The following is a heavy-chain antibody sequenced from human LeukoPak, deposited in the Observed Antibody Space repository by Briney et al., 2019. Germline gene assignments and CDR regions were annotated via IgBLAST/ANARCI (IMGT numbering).Heavy chain of an antibody. J-gene: IGHJ3*02. Sequence: GGSLRLSCAASGFTFSSYGMTWVRQAPGKGLEWVSYISSSSSTIYYADSVKGRFTISRDNSKNTLYLQMSSLRAEDTAVYYCARARSSYGYGDAFDIWGQGTMVTVSS. CDR1: GFTFSSYG. CDR3: ARARSSYGYGDAFDI. CDR2: ISSSSSTI. D-gene: IGHD5-18*01. V-gene: IGHV3-48*01.